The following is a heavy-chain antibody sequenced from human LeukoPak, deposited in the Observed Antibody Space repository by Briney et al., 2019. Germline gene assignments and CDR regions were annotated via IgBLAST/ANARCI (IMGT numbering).Heavy chain of an antibody. D-gene: IGHD3-22*01. J-gene: IGHJ4*02. V-gene: IGHV3-23*01. CDR1: GFTFSSYA. CDR3: AKTGDSSGYYSSDY. CDR2: ISGSGGSI. Sequence: HPGGSLRLSCAASGFTFSSYAMSWVRQAPGKGLEWVSAISGSGGSIYYADSVKGRFTISRDNSKNTLYLQMNSLRAEDTAVYYCAKTGDSSGYYSSDYWGQGTLVTVSS.